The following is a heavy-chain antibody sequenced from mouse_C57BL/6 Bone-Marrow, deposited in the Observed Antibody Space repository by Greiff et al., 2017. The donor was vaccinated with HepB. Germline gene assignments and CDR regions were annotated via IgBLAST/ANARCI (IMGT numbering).Heavy chain of an antibody. V-gene: IGHV1-74*01. CDR1: GYTFTSYW. CDR2: IHPSDSDT. Sequence: QVQLKQPGAELVKPGASVKVSCKASGYTFTSYWMHWVKQRPGQGLEWIGRIHPSDSDTNYNQKFKGKATLTVDKSSSTAYMQLRSLTSEDSAVYFRAITLYYDYDVGYWGQGTTLTVSS. D-gene: IGHD2-4*01. CDR3: AITLYYDYDVGY. J-gene: IGHJ2*01.